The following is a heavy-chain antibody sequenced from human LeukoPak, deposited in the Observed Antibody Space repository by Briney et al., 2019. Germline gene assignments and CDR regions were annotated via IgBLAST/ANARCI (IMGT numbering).Heavy chain of an antibody. Sequence: PARSLRLSCAASGFTFSTHAMHWVRQAPGKGLEWVAIISYEGTNKYYADSVRGRFTISRDNSNNTLYLQMNSLRAEYTAVYYCARGSGVEYNWFDPWGQGTLVTVSS. D-gene: IGHD2-8*01. V-gene: IGHV3-30*01. CDR3: ARGSGVEYNWFDP. CDR1: GFTFSTHA. CDR2: ISYEGTNK. J-gene: IGHJ5*02.